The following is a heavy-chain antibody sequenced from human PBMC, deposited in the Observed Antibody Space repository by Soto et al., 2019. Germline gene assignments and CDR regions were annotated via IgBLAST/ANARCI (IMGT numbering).Heavy chain of an antibody. V-gene: IGHV3-33*01. D-gene: IGHD6-25*01. Sequence: GGARRLPWTASGGTLSRCGKHGGRHAPGKGLEWVAVIWYDGSNKYYADSVKGRFTISRDNAKNSLYLQMNSLRAEYTALYYCARGLNKAALSFEYWGQGTLVTVSS. J-gene: IGHJ4*01. CDR1: GGTLSRCG. CDR3: ARGLNKAALSFEY. CDR2: IWYDGSNK.